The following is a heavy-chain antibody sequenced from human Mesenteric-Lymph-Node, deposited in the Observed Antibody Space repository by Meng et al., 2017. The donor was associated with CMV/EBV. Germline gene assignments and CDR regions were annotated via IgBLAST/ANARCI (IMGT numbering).Heavy chain of an antibody. Sequence: GGSLRLSCAASGFTFSSYWMHWVRQVPGKGLVWVSRINSDGSSTSYADSVKGRFTISRDNAKNTLYLQMNSLRAEDTAVYYCARDFVTYYDFWSGYYPYYYYGMDVWGQGTTVTVSS. CDR1: GFTFSSYW. J-gene: IGHJ6*02. CDR2: INSDGSST. D-gene: IGHD3-3*01. CDR3: ARDFVTYYDFWSGYYPYYYYGMDV. V-gene: IGHV3-74*01.